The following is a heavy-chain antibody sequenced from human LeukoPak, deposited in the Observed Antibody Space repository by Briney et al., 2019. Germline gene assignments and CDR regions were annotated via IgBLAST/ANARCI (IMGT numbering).Heavy chain of an antibody. CDR1: GYTFTSYG. CDR3: ARVGYDILTGSRGDFDP. V-gene: IGHV1-18*01. J-gene: IGHJ5*02. D-gene: IGHD3-9*01. CDR2: ISAYNGNT. Sequence: ASVKVSCKASGYTFTSYGISWVRQAPGQGLEWMGWISAYNGNTNYAQKLQGRVTMTTDTSTSTAYMELRSLRSDDTAVYYCARVGYDILTGSRGDFDPWGQGNLVTVSS.